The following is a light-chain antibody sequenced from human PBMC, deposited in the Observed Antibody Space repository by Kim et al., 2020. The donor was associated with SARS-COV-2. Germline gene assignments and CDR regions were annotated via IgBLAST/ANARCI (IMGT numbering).Light chain of an antibody. CDR3: KQYNNWPPYT. CDR2: GTS. V-gene: IGKV3-15*01. Sequence: SPGERATLSGRASQSVSSNVAWYQQKPGQAPRLLIYGTSTRATGIPARFSGSGSGTEFTRTISSLQSEDFAVYYCKQYNNWPPYTFGQGTKLEI. CDR1: QSVSSN. J-gene: IGKJ2*01.